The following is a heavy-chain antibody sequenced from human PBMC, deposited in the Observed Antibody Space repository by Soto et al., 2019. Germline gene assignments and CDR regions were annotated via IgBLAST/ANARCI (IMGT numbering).Heavy chain of an antibody. CDR2: IYYSGST. Sequence: SETLSLTCTVSGGSISSGGYYWSWIRQHPGKGLEWIGYIYYSGSTYYNPSLKSRVTISVDTSKNQFSLKLNSVTAADTAVYYCARAMGGLGADAFDIWGQGTMVTVSS. CDR3: ARAMGGLGADAFDI. J-gene: IGHJ3*02. CDR1: GGSISSGGYY. D-gene: IGHD1-26*01. V-gene: IGHV4-31*03.